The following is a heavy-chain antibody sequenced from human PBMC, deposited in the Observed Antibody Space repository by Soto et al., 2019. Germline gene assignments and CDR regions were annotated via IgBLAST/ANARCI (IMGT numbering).Heavy chain of an antibody. Sequence: EGSLRLSCAASGFTLSDYWMSWVRLAPGKGLEWVANIKQDGSQKYYVDSVMGRFTISRDNAKNSLFLQMNSLRAEDTAVYYCARDLREGRYSPFDYWGPGTLVTVSS. D-gene: IGHD1-26*01. CDR3: ARDLREGRYSPFDY. CDR2: IKQDGSQK. CDR1: GFTLSDYW. V-gene: IGHV3-7*05. J-gene: IGHJ4*02.